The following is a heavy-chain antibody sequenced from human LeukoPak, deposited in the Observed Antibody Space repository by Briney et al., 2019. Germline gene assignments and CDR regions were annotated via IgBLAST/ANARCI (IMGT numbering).Heavy chain of an antibody. CDR2: IFASGST. CDR3: ARDGPEWEPRYFYMAV. D-gene: IGHD1-26*01. Sequence: PSETLSLTCTVSGGSISTNYWSCVRQPAGEGREGIGRIFASGSTNYNPSLKSRVTMSVDTSKNQFSLNLTSLTAADTAVYYCARDGPEWEPRYFYMAVWGKGITVTVSS. J-gene: IGHJ6*03. V-gene: IGHV4-4*07. CDR1: GGSISTNY.